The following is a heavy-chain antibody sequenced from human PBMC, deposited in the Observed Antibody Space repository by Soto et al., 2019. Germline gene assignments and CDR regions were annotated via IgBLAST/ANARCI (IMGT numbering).Heavy chain of an antibody. Sequence: QVQLVQSGAEVKKPGASVKVSCKASGYTFTDYAIHWVRQAPGQRPEWMGWLSAANGDTKYSQKFQDRVTFTRDTSANTAFMELRSLTSEDTAVFYCTRVSGWFPDYWGQGTLVTVSS. CDR1: GYTFTDYA. CDR2: LSAANGDT. V-gene: IGHV1-3*01. CDR3: TRVSGWFPDY. D-gene: IGHD6-19*01. J-gene: IGHJ4*02.